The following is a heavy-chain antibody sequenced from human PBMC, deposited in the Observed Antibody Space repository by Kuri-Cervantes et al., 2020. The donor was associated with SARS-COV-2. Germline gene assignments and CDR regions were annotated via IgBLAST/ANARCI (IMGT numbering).Heavy chain of an antibody. CDR1: GGSISSYY. CDR3: ARTIAAAIDY. Sequence: GSLRLSCTVSGGSISSYYWGWIRQPPGKGLEWIGRIYYSGSTYYNPSLKSRVTISVDTSKNQFSLKLSSVTAADTAVYYCARTIAAAIDYWGQGTLVTVSS. V-gene: IGHV4-39*01. J-gene: IGHJ4*02. D-gene: IGHD6-13*01. CDR2: IYYSGST.